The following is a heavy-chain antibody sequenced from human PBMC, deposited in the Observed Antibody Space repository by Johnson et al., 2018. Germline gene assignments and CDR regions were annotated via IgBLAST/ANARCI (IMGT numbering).Heavy chain of an antibody. CDR1: GFTFSSYG. V-gene: IGHV3-30*18. D-gene: IGHD3-10*01. J-gene: IGHJ6*03. CDR3: AKDAGDYYYDCMDV. CDR2: ISYDGSNK. Sequence: QVQLVQSGGGVVQPGRSLRLSCAASGFTFSSYGMHWVRQAPGKGLAWVAVISYDGSNKYYADSVKGRFTISRDNSNNTLYLQMNSLRGEDTAVYYLAKDAGDYYYDCMDVWGKGTTVTVSS.